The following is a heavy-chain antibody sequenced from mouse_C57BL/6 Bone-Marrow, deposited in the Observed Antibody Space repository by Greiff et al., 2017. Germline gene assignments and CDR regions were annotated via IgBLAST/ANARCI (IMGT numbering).Heavy chain of an antibody. V-gene: IGHV1-7*01. CDR2: INPSSGYT. J-gene: IGHJ2*01. CDR1: GYTFTSYW. Sequence: VQLQQSGAELAKPGASVKLSCKASGYTFTSYWMHWVKQRPGQGLEWIGYINPSSGYTKYNQKFKDKATLTADKSSSTDYMQLSSLTYEVYAVYYSERRTYYFDYWGQGTTLTVSS. CDR3: ERRTYYFDY.